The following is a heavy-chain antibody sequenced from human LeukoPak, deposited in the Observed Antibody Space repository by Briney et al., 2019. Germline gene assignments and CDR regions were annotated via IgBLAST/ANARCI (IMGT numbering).Heavy chain of an antibody. CDR2: IYYSGST. D-gene: IGHD3-3*01. Sequence: SETLSLTCTVSGGSISSSSYYWGWIRQPPGKGLEWIGSIYYSGSTYYNPSLKSRVTISVDTSKNQFSLKLSSVTAAATAGYYCARHGPRLSRFFSSCPYFFNWGQGTLGTVSS. CDR3: ARHGPRLSRFFSSCPYFFN. V-gene: IGHV4-39*01. CDR1: GGSISSSSYY. J-gene: IGHJ4*02.